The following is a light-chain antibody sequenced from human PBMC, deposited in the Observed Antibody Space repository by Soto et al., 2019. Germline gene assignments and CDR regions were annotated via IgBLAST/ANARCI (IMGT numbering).Light chain of an antibody. CDR2: GAS. V-gene: IGKV3-20*01. CDR1: QSVSSSY. CDR3: PPHASSPLFT. J-gene: IGKJ3*01. Sequence: EIVLTQSPGTLSLSPGERATLSCRASQSVSSSYLAWYQQKPGQAPRLLIYGASSRATGIPDRFSGSGSGTHCHLTIIRRVPEELPVYYCPPHASSPLFTFGPGTKVDIK.